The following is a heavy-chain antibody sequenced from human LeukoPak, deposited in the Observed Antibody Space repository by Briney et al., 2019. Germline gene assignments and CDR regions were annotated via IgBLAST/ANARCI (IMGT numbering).Heavy chain of an antibody. CDR2: IYYTGAT. V-gene: IGHV4-59*01. CDR1: GGSNSSYY. CDR3: ARAGYSYGTGYYFDY. Sequence: SETLSLTCTVSGGSNSSYYGSWIRLPPGKGLEWIGYIYYTGATYYNPSLKSRVTISLDTSKNQFSLKLSSVTAADAAVYYCARAGYSYGTGYYFDYWGQGALVTVSS. D-gene: IGHD5-18*01. J-gene: IGHJ4*02.